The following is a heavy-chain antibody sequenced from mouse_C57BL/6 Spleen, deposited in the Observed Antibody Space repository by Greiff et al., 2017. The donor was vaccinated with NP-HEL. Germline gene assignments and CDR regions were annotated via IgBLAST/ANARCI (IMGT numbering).Heavy chain of an antibody. CDR3: AREYYYGSSYVRYFDV. CDR2: IYPGSGST. J-gene: IGHJ1*03. V-gene: IGHV1-55*01. Sequence: KPGQGLEWIGDIYPGSGSTNYNEKFKSKATLTVDTSSSTAYMQLSSLTSEDSAVYYCAREYYYGSSYVRYFDVWGTGTTVTVSS. D-gene: IGHD1-1*01.